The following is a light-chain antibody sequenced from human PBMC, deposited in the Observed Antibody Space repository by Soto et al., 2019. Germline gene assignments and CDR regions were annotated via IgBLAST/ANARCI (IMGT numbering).Light chain of an antibody. CDR1: QSISSR. Sequence: DTQMPQSPSTLSASVGARVPITGRASQSISSRLAWYQQKPGKAPKPLIYRATSLESGVPSRFSGSESGTEFTLTISSLQPDDFATYYCKKYNAYSWTFGQGNKVDIK. CDR2: RAT. J-gene: IGKJ1*01. V-gene: IGKV1-5*03. CDR3: KKYNAYSWT.